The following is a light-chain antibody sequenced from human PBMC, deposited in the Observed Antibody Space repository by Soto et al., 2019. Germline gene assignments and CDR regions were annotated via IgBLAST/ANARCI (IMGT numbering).Light chain of an antibody. CDR3: QQRSHWWT. CDR1: QGISSY. V-gene: IGKV1-9*01. J-gene: IGKJ1*01. Sequence: IQLTQSPSSLSASVGDRVTITCRASQGISSYLAWYQQKPGKAPKLLIYAASTLQRGVPSRFSGSGSGTDFTLTISSLEPEDFAVYYCQQRSHWWTFGQGTKVDI. CDR2: AAS.